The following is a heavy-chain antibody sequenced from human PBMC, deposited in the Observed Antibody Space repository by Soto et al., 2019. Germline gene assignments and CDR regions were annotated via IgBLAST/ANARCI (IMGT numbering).Heavy chain of an antibody. Sequence: GGSLRLSCAASGFTFSSYAMTWVRQAPGKGLEWVSSIRGSGGSTYYADSVKGRFTISRDNSKNTVHLQMNSLRAEDTAVYYCAKDPSDNWKGYMDAWGKGTTVTVSS. D-gene: IGHD1-1*01. CDR3: AKDPSDNWKGYMDA. V-gene: IGHV3-23*01. CDR1: GFTFSSYA. CDR2: IRGSGGST. J-gene: IGHJ6*03.